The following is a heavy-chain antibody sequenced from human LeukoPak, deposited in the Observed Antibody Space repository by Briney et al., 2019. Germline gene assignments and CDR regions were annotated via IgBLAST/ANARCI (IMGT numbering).Heavy chain of an antibody. CDR1: GYSFTSYW. CDR3: ARGSRYCSSTSCYGYYYYYYGMDV. D-gene: IGHD2-2*01. CDR2: IYPGDSDT. J-gene: IGHJ6*02. Sequence: GESLKISCKGSGYSFTSYWIGWVRKMPGKGLYWMGIIYPGDSDTRYSPSFQGQFTISADKSISTAYLQWSSLKASDTAMYYCARGSRYCSSTSCYGYYYYYYGMDVWGQGTTVTVSS. V-gene: IGHV5-51*01.